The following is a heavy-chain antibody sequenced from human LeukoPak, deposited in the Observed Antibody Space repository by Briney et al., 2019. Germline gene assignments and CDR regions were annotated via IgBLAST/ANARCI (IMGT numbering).Heavy chain of an antibody. Sequence: SETLSLTCAVYGGSFSGYYWSWIRQPPGKGLEWIGEINHSGSTNYNPSLKSRVTISVDTSKNQFSLKLSSVTAADTAVYYCASAITTVKIRKWGQGTLVTVSS. J-gene: IGHJ4*02. CDR1: GGSFSGYY. CDR3: ASAITTVKIRK. D-gene: IGHD4-17*01. CDR2: INHSGST. V-gene: IGHV4-34*01.